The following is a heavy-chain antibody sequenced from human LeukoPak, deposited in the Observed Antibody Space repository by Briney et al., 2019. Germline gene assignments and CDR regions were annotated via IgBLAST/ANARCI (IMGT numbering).Heavy chain of an antibody. CDR1: GYSFTNFG. V-gene: IGHV1-8*03. D-gene: IGHD3-10*01. Sequence: GASVKVSCKASGYSFTNFGINWVRQAPGQGLEWMGWMSPKSANTGYAQKFQGRVTITRDTSISTAYMELSSLTSEDTAVYYCARTPPGGLIDYWGQGTLVTVSS. J-gene: IGHJ4*02. CDR2: MSPKSANT. CDR3: ARTPPGGLIDY.